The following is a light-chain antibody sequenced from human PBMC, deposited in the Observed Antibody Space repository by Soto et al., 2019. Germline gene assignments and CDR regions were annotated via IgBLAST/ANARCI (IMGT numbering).Light chain of an antibody. Sequence: QSALTQPASVSGSPGQSITISCTGTSSDVGSYNLISWYQQYPDKAPKLMIYEVSKRPSGVSNRFSGSKSGNTASLTISGLQSEDEADYYCCSYAGSSTVYVFGSGTKLTVL. J-gene: IGLJ1*01. CDR1: SSDVGSYNL. CDR2: EVS. V-gene: IGLV2-23*02. CDR3: CSYAGSSTVYV.